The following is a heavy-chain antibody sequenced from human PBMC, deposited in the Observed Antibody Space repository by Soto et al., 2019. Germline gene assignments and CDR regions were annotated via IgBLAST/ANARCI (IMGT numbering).Heavy chain of an antibody. J-gene: IGHJ4*02. V-gene: IGHV3-23*01. CDR2: ISGTGGAA. CDR1: GFTFGHSA. CDR3: AKPEEVVRGFDF. Sequence: PGGSLRLSCAASGFTFGHSAMCWVRQAPGGGLEWVAAISGTGGAAYYADSVKGRFTISRDNSRNTLFLQMNSLRVDDTAIYHCAKPEEVVRGFDFWGLGTLVTVSS. D-gene: IGHD3-10*01.